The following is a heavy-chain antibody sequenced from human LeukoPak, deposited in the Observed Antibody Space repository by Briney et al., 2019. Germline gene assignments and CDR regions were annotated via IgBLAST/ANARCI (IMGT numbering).Heavy chain of an antibody. CDR2: IYYSGST. Sequence: SETLSLTCTVSGGSISSYYWSWIRQPPGKGLEWIGYIYYSGSTDYNPSLKSRVTISVDTSKNQFSLKLSSVTAADTAVYYCARGTLWFGESAFDIWGLGTMVTVSS. CDR1: GGSISSYY. D-gene: IGHD3-10*01. J-gene: IGHJ3*02. CDR3: ARGTLWFGESAFDI. V-gene: IGHV4-59*01.